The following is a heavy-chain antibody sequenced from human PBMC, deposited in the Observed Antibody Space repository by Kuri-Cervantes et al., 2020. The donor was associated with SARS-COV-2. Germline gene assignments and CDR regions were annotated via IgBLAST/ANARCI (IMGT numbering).Heavy chain of an antibody. V-gene: IGHV1-58*01. D-gene: IGHD5-24*01. J-gene: IGHJ6*02. CDR2: IVVGSGNT. Sequence: SVKVSCKASGFTFTSSAVQWVRQARGQRLEWIGWIVVGSGNTNYAQKFQERVTITRDMSTSTAYMELSSLRSEDTAVYYCARGERWLQFRYYYYGMDVWGQGTTVTVSS. CDR3: ARGERWLQFRYYYYGMDV. CDR1: GFTFTSSA.